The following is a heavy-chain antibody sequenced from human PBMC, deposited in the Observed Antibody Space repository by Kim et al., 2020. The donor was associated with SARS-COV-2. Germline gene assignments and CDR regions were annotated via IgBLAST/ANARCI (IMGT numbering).Heavy chain of an antibody. V-gene: IGHV3-23*01. CDR3: ARAPSLRYFDWPDHFDC. CDR2: MSGRGDNT. J-gene: IGHJ4*01. CDR1: GFTFSNYA. D-gene: IGHD3-9*01. Sequence: GGSLRLSCAASGFTFSNYAMSWVRQAPGKGLEWVSAMSGRGDNTYYADSVKGRFTISRDNSKNTLYLQMNSLRAEDTAVYYCARAPSLRYFDWPDHFDC.